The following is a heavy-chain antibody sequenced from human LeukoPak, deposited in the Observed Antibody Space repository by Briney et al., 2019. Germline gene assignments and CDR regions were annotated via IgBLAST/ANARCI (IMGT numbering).Heavy chain of an antibody. V-gene: IGHV3-53*01. CDR1: GFTVNSNY. CDR2: LYNTGNT. Sequence: GGSLRLSCAASGFTVNSNYLSWVRQAPGKGLEWVSTLYNTGNTYSAKSVKGRFSISRDNSKNTLFLQMNLLRAEDTAVYYCARFTADGRLYFVDWGPGTLVTVSS. D-gene: IGHD6-13*01. J-gene: IGHJ4*02. CDR3: ARFTADGRLYFVD.